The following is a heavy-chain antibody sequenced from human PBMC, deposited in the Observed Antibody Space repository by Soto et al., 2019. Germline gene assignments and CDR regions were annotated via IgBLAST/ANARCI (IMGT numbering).Heavy chain of an antibody. J-gene: IGHJ3*02. CDR2: ISSSSSTI. Sequence: GESLKISCAASGFTFSSYSMNWVRQAPGKGLEWVSYISSSSSTIYYADSVKGRFTISRDNAKNSLYLQMNSLRDEDTAVYYCARDSDFDYGGNYAFDIWGQGTMVTVSS. CDR3: ARDSDFDYGGNYAFDI. V-gene: IGHV3-48*02. CDR1: GFTFSSYS. D-gene: IGHD4-17*01.